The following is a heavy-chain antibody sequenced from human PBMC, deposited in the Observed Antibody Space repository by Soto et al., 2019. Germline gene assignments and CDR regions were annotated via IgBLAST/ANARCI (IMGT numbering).Heavy chain of an antibody. CDR1: GGSFSGYY. Sequence: SETLSLTCAVYGGSFSGYYWSWIRQPPGKGLEWFGEINHSGSTNYNPSLKSRVTISVDTSKNQFSLKLSSVTAADTAVYYCARVRANYDFWSGYKVYYGMDVWGQGTTVTVSS. J-gene: IGHJ6*02. V-gene: IGHV4-34*01. CDR3: ARVRANYDFWSGYKVYYGMDV. CDR2: INHSGST. D-gene: IGHD3-3*01.